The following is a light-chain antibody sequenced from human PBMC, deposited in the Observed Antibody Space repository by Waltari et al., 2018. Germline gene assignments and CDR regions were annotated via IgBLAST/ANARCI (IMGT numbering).Light chain of an antibody. V-gene: IGKV3-15*01. J-gene: IGKJ1*01. CDR2: SAT. CDR1: QSIGRD. Sequence: EILMTQSPATLSVSPGERATPSCRASQSIGRDVAWYQQRPGQAPRLLIYSATVRATGVPARFSASGSGTEFTLTISSLQSEDVAVYYCQHFNNWPPWAFGQGTKVEIK. CDR3: QHFNNWPPWA.